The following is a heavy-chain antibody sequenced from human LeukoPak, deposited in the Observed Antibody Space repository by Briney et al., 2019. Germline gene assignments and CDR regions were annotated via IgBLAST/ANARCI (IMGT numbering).Heavy chain of an antibody. CDR3: ARAQEAQSTQRHLSSCTSSSCYVWFDL. CDR2: ISSRGDYI. D-gene: IGHD2-2*01. V-gene: IGHV3-21*06. Sequence: PGGSLRLSCAASGFMFSSYSMNWVRQAPGKGLEWVSSISSRGDYIYYADSVKGRFAISRDSARNSLNLQMTRLRAADTAVYYCARAQEAQSTQRHLSSCTSSSCYVWFDLWGQGTRVTVSS. CDR1: GFMFSSYS. J-gene: IGHJ5*02.